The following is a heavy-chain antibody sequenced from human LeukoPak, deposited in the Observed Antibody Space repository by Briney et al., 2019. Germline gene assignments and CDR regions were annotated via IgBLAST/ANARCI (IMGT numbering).Heavy chain of an antibody. D-gene: IGHD2-15*01. CDR2: IYYSGST. CDR3: TSSLVAARGDPYYFDY. Sequence: SETLSLTCTVSGGSISSGGYYWSWIRQHPGKGLEWIGYIYYSGSTYYNPSLKSRVTISVDTSKNQFSLKLSSVTAADTAVYYCTSSLVAARGDPYYFDYWGQGTLVTVSS. CDR1: GGSISSGGYY. V-gene: IGHV4-31*03. J-gene: IGHJ4*02.